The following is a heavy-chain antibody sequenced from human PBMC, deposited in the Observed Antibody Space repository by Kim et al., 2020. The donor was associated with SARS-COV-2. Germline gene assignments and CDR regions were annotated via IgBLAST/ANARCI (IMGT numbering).Heavy chain of an antibody. Sequence: KFQGRVTITADKSTSTAYMELSSLRSEDTAVYYCARDVPIVVVNGDAFDIWGQGTMVTVSS. V-gene: IGHV1-69*04. D-gene: IGHD3-22*01. CDR3: ARDVPIVVVNGDAFDI. J-gene: IGHJ3*02.